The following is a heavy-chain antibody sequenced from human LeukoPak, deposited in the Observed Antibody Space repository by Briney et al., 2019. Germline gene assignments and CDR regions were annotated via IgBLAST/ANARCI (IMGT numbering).Heavy chain of an antibody. CDR1: GFTFSTYG. D-gene: IGHD2-15*01. CDR3: AKGYCSGGTCHSSYGMDV. CDR2: IRYDGNNK. Sequence: PGGSLRLSCAASGFTFSTYGMHWVRQAPGKGLEWVRFIRYDGNNKYYTDSVKGRFTISRDNSKNTLYLQMNSLRAEDTAVYYCAKGYCSGGTCHSSYGMDVWGQGTTVTVSS. V-gene: IGHV3-30*02. J-gene: IGHJ6*02.